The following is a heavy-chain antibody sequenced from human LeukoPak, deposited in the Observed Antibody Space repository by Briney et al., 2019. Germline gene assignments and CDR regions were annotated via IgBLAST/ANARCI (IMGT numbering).Heavy chain of an antibody. CDR1: GFSLSTTGVG. V-gene: IGHV2-5*01. D-gene: IGHD4-17*01. CDR2: IYWNDHK. CDR3: AQSDYESWFDP. J-gene: IGHJ5*02. Sequence: SGPTLVKPTQTLTLTCTFSGFSLSTTGVGVGWIRQPPGKALEWLAVIYWNDHKRYSPSLNNRLTITKDTSKNQVVLTVSNMDPVDTATYYRAQSDYESWFDPWGQGTLVTVSS.